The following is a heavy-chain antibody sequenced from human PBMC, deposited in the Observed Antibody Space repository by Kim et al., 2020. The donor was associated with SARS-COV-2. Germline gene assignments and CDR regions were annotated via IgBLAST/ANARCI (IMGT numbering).Heavy chain of an antibody. CDR1: GGSFSGYY. J-gene: IGHJ4*02. D-gene: IGHD3-9*01. V-gene: IGHV4-34*01. CDR3: ARGPLRYFDWFPHYFDY. Sequence: SETLSLTCAVYGGSFSGYYWSWIRQPPGKGLEWIGEINHSGSTNYNPSLKSRVTISVDTSKNQFSLKLSSVTAADTAVYYCARGPLRYFDWFPHYFDYWGQGTLVTVSS. CDR2: INHSGST.